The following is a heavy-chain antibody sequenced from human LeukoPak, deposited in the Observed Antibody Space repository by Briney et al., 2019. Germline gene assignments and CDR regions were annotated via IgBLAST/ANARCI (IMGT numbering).Heavy chain of an antibody. CDR3: ARMDYYYDSSGPGNYFDY. Sequence: KPSETLSLTCTGSGGSISSYYWSWIRQPPGKGLEWIGYIYYSGSTNYNPSLKSRVTISVDTSKNQFSLKLSSVTAADTAVYYCARMDYYYDSSGPGNYFDYWGQGTLVTVSS. J-gene: IGHJ4*02. D-gene: IGHD3-22*01. CDR2: IYYSGST. V-gene: IGHV4-59*01. CDR1: GGSISSYY.